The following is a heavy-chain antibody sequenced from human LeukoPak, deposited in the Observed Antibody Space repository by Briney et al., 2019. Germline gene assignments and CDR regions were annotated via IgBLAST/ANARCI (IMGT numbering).Heavy chain of an antibody. V-gene: IGHV4-4*02. Sequence: SGTLSLTCAVSGGSISSSNWWSWVRQPPGKGLEWIGEIYHSGSTNYNPSLKSRVTISVDKSKNQFSLKLSSVTAADTAVYYCARWSDGSGSYYKAWGQGTLVTVSS. D-gene: IGHD3-10*01. CDR3: ARWSDGSGSYYKA. CDR1: GGSISSSNW. CDR2: IYHSGST. J-gene: IGHJ5*02.